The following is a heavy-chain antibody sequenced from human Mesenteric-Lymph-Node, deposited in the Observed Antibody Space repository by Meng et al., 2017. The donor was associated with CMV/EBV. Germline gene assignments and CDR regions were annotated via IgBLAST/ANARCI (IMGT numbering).Heavy chain of an antibody. D-gene: IGHD3-16*01. V-gene: IGHV3-74*01. CDR3: ARESVMRDSGRYFDY. Sequence: GGSLRLSCAASGFTFSSYWMHWVRQAPGKGLVWVSRINSDGSSTTYADSVKGRFTISRDNANNTLYLQMNSLRAEDTAVYYCARESVMRDSGRYFDYWGQGTLVTVSS. J-gene: IGHJ4*02. CDR2: INSDGSST. CDR1: GFTFSSYW.